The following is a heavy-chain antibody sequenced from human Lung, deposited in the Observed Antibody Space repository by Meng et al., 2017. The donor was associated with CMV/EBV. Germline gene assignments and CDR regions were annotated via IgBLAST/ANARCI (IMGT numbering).Heavy chain of an antibody. Sequence: ASXXVSXKASGYTFISYGSSWVRQAPGQGLEWMGWISAYNGRTNYAQKFQGRVTMTTDTSTNTAYTELRSLRSDDTAVYFCARGGYSDYDVRGGAYYRGMDDXGQGXTVTVSS. CDR3: ARGGYSDYDVRGGAYYRGMDD. CDR1: GYTFISYG. CDR2: ISAYNGRT. V-gene: IGHV1-18*01. D-gene: IGHD5-12*01. J-gene: IGHJ6*02.